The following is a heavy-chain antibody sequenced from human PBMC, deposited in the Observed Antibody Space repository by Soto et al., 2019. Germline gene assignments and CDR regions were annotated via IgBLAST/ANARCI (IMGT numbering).Heavy chain of an antibody. D-gene: IGHD6-19*01. CDR2: ISYIGTT. Sequence: PSETLSLSITVSGGSISNYYWSGIRQSAGKGLEWIGYISYIGTTNYDPALKSRVTISVDTSKNQFSLRLTSVTAADSVVYYCVRGGAGDGNGMIDYWGQGTPVTVSS. CDR1: GGSISNYY. CDR3: VRGGAGDGNGMIDY. J-gene: IGHJ4*02. V-gene: IGHV4-59*01.